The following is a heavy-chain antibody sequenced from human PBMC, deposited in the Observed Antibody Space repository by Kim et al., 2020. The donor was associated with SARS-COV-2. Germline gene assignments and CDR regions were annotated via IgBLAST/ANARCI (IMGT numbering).Heavy chain of an antibody. CDR1: GFTFSSYA. D-gene: IGHD4-4*01. CDR2: ISASGVDT. CDR3: AKVTTLTAPFYDY. Sequence: GGSLRLSCAASGFTFSSYALSWVRQAPGKGLEWVSRISASGVDTYYADSVQGRFTISRDNSKNALNLEMNSLRAEDTALYYCAKVTTLTAPFYDYWGQGTLVTVSS. J-gene: IGHJ4*02. V-gene: IGHV3-23*01.